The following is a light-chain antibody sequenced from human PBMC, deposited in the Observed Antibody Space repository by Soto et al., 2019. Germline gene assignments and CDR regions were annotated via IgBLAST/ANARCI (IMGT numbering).Light chain of an antibody. CDR2: GAS. J-gene: IGKJ1*01. CDR3: QQYDNWPSWT. Sequence: EIVMTQSPATLSVSPGERVTLSCRASQSFSSNLAWYQQKPGQAPRLLIYGASTRATGFPARFSGRGSGTEFTLTISSLQSEDFAIYYCQQYDNWPSWTFGQGTKVEL. V-gene: IGKV3-15*01. CDR1: QSFSSN.